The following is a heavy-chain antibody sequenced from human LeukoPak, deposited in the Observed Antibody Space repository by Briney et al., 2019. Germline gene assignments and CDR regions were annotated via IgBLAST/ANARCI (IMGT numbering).Heavy chain of an antibody. CDR3: ANYVYDSGNRRFDY. J-gene: IGHJ4*02. CDR2: ISGRSETT. Sequence: GGSLRLSCAASGFTFSTYVMNWVRQAPGKGLEWVSTISGRSETTYYSDFVKGRFTISRDNPKNTLYLQMNSLRAEDTAVYYCANYVYDSGNRRFDYWGQGTLVTVSS. D-gene: IGHD3-10*01. V-gene: IGHV3-23*01. CDR1: GFTFSTYV.